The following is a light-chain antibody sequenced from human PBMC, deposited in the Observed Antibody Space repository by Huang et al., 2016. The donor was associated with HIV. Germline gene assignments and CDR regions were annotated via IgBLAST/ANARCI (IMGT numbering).Light chain of an antibody. Sequence: DIQMTQYPSSLSASVGDRVTITCRASQNINTYLNWYQQKPGKAPKLLIYSGSTLQSGVPARFSGSVSATDFTLTISSLQPEDFATYYCQQSYNTLTFGPGTKVDI. J-gene: IGKJ3*01. CDR3: QQSYNTLT. V-gene: IGKV1-39*01. CDR1: QNINTY. CDR2: SGS.